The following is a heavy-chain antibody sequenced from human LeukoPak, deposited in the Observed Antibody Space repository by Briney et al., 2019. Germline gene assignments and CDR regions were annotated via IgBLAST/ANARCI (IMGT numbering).Heavy chain of an antibody. D-gene: IGHD5-12*01. CDR2: ISYDGSNK. CDR1: GFTFSSYA. CDR3: ARDRDIVATVFDY. Sequence: PGGSLRLSCAAPGFTFSSYAMHWVRQAPGKGLEWVAVISYDGSNKYYADSVKGRFTISRDNSKNTLYLQMNSLRAEDTAVYYCARDRDIVATVFDYWGQGTLVTVSS. J-gene: IGHJ4*02. V-gene: IGHV3-30*04.